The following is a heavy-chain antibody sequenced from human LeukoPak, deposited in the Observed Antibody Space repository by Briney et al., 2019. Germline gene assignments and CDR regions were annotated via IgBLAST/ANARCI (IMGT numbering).Heavy chain of an antibody. Sequence: GASVKVSCKASGYTFTSYDINWVRQATGQGLEWMGWMNPNSGNTGYAQKFQGRVTMTRNTSISTAYMELSSLRSEDTAVYYCARGVLWLGELLPYYYMDVWGKGTTVTVSS. D-gene: IGHD3-10*01. CDR3: ARGVLWLGELLPYYYMDV. J-gene: IGHJ6*03. CDR2: MNPNSGNT. V-gene: IGHV1-8*01. CDR1: GYTFTSYD.